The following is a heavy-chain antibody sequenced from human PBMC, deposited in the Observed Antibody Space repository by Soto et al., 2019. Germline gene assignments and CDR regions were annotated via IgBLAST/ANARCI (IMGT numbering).Heavy chain of an antibody. CDR3: VRDQNYFRVNGNWFDS. D-gene: IGHD3-10*01. J-gene: IGHJ5*01. Sequence: ASVKDSSRGTCYTSAYFGISRVRQAPGQGLEWMGGVSGNNGSSNPAPKVQGRITMTLDTSTGVSYMALRSLRSDDTAIYYRVRDQNYFRVNGNWFDSWGQGTLVTASS. V-gene: IGHV1-18*04. CDR2: VSGNNGSS. CDR1: CYTSAYFG.